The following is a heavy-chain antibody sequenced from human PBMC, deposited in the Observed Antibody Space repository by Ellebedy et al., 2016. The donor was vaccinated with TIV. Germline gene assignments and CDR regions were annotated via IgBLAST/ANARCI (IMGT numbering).Heavy chain of an antibody. Sequence: GGSLRLSCAASGFTFRSYDMHWVRQATGKGLEWVSAIGTAGDTYYPGSVKGRFTISRENAKHSLYLQMNSLRAEDTAVYYCARVRFGDKAVDYWGQGTLVTVSS. D-gene: IGHD3-16*01. CDR1: GFTFRSYD. V-gene: IGHV3-13*01. CDR2: IGTAGDT. J-gene: IGHJ4*02. CDR3: ARVRFGDKAVDY.